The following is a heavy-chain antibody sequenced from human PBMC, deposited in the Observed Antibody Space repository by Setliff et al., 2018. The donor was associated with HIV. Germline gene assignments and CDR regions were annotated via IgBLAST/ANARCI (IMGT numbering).Heavy chain of an antibody. CDR2: ISSSGSTI. D-gene: IGHD5-12*01. J-gene: IGHJ4*02. Sequence: ETLSLSCAASGFTFSSYSMSWIRQAPGKGLEWVSYISSSGSTIYYADSVKGRFTISRDNAKNSLYLQMNSLRAEDTAVYYRARVSGDGAGYFDYWGQGTLVTVSS. CDR1: GFTFSSYS. V-gene: IGHV3-48*04. CDR3: ARVSGDGAGYFDY.